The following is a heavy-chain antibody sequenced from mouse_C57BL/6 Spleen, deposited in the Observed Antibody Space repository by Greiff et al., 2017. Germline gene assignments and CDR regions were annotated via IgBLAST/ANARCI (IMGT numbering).Heavy chain of an antibody. CDR3: ARRIYYYGSSFWYFDV. V-gene: IGHV1-47*01. Sequence: VHLVESGAELVKPGASVKMSCKASGYTFTTYPIEWMKQNHGKSLEWIGNFHPYNDDTKYNEKFKGKATLTVEKSSSTVYLELSRLTSDDSAVYYCARRIYYYGSSFWYFDVWGTGTTVTVSS. D-gene: IGHD1-1*01. J-gene: IGHJ1*03. CDR1: GYTFTTYP. CDR2: FHPYNDDT.